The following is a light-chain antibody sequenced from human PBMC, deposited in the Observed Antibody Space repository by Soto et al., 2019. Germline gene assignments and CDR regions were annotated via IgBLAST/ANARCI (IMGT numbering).Light chain of an antibody. CDR2: EVS. Sequence: QSALTQPPSASGSPGQSVTISCTGTSSDVGKYDYVSWFQHHPGKAPKLIIYEVSNRPSGVSNRFSGSKSGNTASLTISGLQAEDEADYYCSSYTSSSTLVFGTGTKVTVL. CDR3: SSYTSSSTLV. J-gene: IGLJ1*01. V-gene: IGLV2-14*01. CDR1: SSDVGKYDY.